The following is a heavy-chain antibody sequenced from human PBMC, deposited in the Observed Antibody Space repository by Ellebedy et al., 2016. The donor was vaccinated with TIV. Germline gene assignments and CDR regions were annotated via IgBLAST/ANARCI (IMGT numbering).Heavy chain of an antibody. D-gene: IGHD3-9*01. CDR3: AREGVYDILTGPDTRNYYYGMDV. CDR2: IYYSGST. CDR1: GGSISSSNW. V-gene: IGHV4-4*02. J-gene: IGHJ6*02. Sequence: SETLSLXXAVSGGSISSSNWWSWVRQPPGKGLEWIGYIYYSGSTYYNPSLKSRVTISVDTSKNQFSLKLSSVTAADTAVYYCAREGVYDILTGPDTRNYYYGMDVWGQGTTVTVSS.